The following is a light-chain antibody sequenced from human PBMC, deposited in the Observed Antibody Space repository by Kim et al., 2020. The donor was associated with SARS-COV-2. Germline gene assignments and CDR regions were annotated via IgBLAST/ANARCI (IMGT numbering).Light chain of an antibody. V-gene: IGLV1-51*01. CDR1: SSNIANNY. CDR3: GTWDSSLSAMV. Sequence: QSVLTQPPSVSAAPGQKVTISCSGSSSNIANNYVSWYQQLPGTAPKVLIYDSNKRPSGIPDRFSGSRSGTSATLDITGLQTGDEADYFCGTWDSSLSAMVFGGGTKLTVL. J-gene: IGLJ2*01. CDR2: DSN.